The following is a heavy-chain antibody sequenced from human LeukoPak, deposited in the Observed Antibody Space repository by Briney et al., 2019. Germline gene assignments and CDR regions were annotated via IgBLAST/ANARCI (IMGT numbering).Heavy chain of an antibody. Sequence: PSETLSLTCTVSGGSISSYYWSWIRQPAGKGLEWIGEINHSGSTNYNPSLKSRVTISVDTSKNQFSLKLSSVTAADTAVYYCAELGITMIGGVWGKGTTVTISS. D-gene: IGHD3-10*02. J-gene: IGHJ6*04. V-gene: IGHV4-34*01. CDR3: AELGITMIGGV. CDR2: INHSGST. CDR1: GGSISSYY.